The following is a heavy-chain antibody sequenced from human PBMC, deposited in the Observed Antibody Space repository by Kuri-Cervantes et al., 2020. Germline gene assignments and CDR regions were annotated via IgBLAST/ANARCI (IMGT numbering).Heavy chain of an antibody. D-gene: IGHD2-21*02. V-gene: IGHV1-69*06. J-gene: IGHJ3*02. CDR3: ARELQSAFDI. CDR2: IIPIFGTA. CDR1: GYTFTGYY. Sequence: SVKVSCKASGYTFTGYYMHWVRQAPGQGLEWMGGIIPIFGTANYAQKFQGRVTITADKSTSTAYMELSSLRSEDTAVYYCARELQSAFDIWGQGTMVTVSS.